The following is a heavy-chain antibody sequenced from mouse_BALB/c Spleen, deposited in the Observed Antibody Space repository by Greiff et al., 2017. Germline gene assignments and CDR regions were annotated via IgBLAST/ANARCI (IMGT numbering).Heavy chain of an antibody. Sequence: QVQLQQSGAELAKPGASVKMSCKASGYTFTSYWMHWVKQRPGQGLEWIGYINPSTGYTEYNQKFKDKATLTADKSSSTAYMQLSSLTSEDSAVYYCARDGNWFAYWGQGTLVTVSA. J-gene: IGHJ3*01. CDR1: GYTFTSYW. CDR2: INPSTGYT. CDR3: ARDGNWFAY. D-gene: IGHD1-2*01. V-gene: IGHV1-7*01.